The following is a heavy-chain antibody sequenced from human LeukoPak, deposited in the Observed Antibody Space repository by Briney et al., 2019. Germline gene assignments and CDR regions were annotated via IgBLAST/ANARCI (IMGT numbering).Heavy chain of an antibody. D-gene: IGHD5-18*01. CDR3: AKGAIAMEFFDC. CDR2: ISGSGGST. V-gene: IGHV3-23*01. CDR1: GFTSSSYA. J-gene: IGHJ4*02. Sequence: GGSLRLSCAASGFTSSSYAMSWVRQAPGKGLEWVSGISGSGGSTYYADSVKGRSTISRDISKNTLYLQMNSLRAEDTAVYYCAKGAIAMEFFDCWGQGTLVTVSS.